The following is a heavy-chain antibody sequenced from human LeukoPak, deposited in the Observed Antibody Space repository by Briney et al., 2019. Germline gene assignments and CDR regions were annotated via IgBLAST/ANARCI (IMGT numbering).Heavy chain of an antibody. CDR2: IYHSEST. CDR3: ARGCSGGSCYSQFDY. CDR1: GGSISISNW. Sequence: PSETLSLTCAVSGGSISISNWWSWVRQLPGKGLEWIGEIYHSESTNYNPSLKMIDTISVDKSKNQFSLKLRSVTAADTAVYYCARGCSGGSCYSQFDYWGQGTLVTVSS. D-gene: IGHD2-15*01. V-gene: IGHV4-4*02. J-gene: IGHJ4*02.